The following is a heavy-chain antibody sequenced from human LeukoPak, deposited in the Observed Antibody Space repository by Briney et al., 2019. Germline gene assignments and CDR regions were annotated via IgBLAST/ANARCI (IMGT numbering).Heavy chain of an antibody. J-gene: IGHJ5*02. Sequence: ASVKVSRKASGYTFTSYYMHWVRQAPGQGLKGMGIINPCGGSTSYAQKFQGRVTMTRDTSTSTVYMELSSLRSENTAVYYCARGEASNDFWSGPYNWFDPWGQGTLVTVSS. CDR3: ARGEASNDFWSGPYNWFDP. V-gene: IGHV1-46*01. D-gene: IGHD3-3*01. CDR2: INPCGGST. CDR1: GYTFTSYY.